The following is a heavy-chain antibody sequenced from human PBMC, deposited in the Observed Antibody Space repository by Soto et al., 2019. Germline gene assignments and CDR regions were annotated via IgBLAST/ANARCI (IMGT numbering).Heavy chain of an antibody. D-gene: IGHD2-8*01. V-gene: IGHV3-15*01. Sequence: GSLRLSCAASGFTFSNAWMSWVRQAPGKGLEWVGRIKSKTDGGTTDYAAPVKGRFTISRDDSKNTLYLQMNSLKTEDTAVYYCTTDEGEYCTNGVCRSDYWGQGTLVTVSS. CDR2: IKSKTDGGTT. CDR3: TTDEGEYCTNGVCRSDY. CDR1: GFTFSNAW. J-gene: IGHJ4*02.